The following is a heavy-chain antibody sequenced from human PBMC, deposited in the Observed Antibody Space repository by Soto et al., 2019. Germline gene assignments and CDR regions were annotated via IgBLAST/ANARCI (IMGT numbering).Heavy chain of an antibody. D-gene: IGHD1-1*01. J-gene: IGHJ1*01. CDR1: GGSISSSSYY. V-gene: IGHV4-39*01. CDR2: IYYSGST. Sequence: PSETLSLTCTVSGGSISSSSYYWGWIRQPPGKGLEWIGSIYYSGSTYYNPSLKSRVTISVDTSKNQFSLKLSSVTAADTAVYYCARTRTGTTTEYFQHWGQGTLVTVSS. CDR3: ARTRTGTTTEYFQH.